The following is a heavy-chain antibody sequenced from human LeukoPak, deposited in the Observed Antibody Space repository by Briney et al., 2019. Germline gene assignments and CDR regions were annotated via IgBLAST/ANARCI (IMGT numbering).Heavy chain of an antibody. D-gene: IGHD6-19*01. CDR3: ARHERSSGWRHYYFDY. V-gene: IGHV4-39*01. CDR2: IYYSGST. J-gene: IGHJ4*02. CDR1: GGSISSSSYY. Sequence: PSETLSLTCTVSGGSISSSSYYWGWIRQPPGKGLEWIGSIYYSGSTYYNPSLKSRVTISVDTSKNQFSLKLSSVTAADTAVYYCARHERSSGWRHYYFDYWGQGTLVTVSS.